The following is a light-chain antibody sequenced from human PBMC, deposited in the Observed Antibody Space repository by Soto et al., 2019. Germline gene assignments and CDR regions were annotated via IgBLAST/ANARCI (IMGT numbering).Light chain of an antibody. J-gene: IGKJ4*01. CDR1: QSVSSSY. Sequence: ETVLTQSPGTMALSPRERATLSCRASQSVSSSYLAWYQQKPGQAPRLLIYGASSRATGIPGRFSGSGSGTDFTLTISRLEPEDFAVYFCQQYDSSVPTFGGGTKVDIK. CDR3: QQYDSSVPT. CDR2: GAS. V-gene: IGKV3-20*01.